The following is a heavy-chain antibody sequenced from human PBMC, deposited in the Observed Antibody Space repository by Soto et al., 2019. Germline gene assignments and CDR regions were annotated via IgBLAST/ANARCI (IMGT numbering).Heavy chain of an antibody. V-gene: IGHV1-18*01. CDR1: GYTFTSYG. Sequence: ASVKVSCKAPGYTFTSYGISWVRQAPGQGLEWMGWISAYNGNTNYAQKLQGRVTMTTDTSTSTAYMELRSLRSDDTAVYYCARARDSSGRGAFDIWGQGTMVTVSS. CDR3: ARARDSSGRGAFDI. J-gene: IGHJ3*02. CDR2: ISAYNGNT. D-gene: IGHD3-22*01.